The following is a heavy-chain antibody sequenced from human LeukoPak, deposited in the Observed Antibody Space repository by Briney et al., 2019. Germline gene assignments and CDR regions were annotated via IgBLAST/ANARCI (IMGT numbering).Heavy chain of an antibody. CDR1: GYTFTSYG. V-gene: IGHV1-18*01. D-gene: IGHD3-22*01. Sequence: ASVKVSCKASGYTFTSYGISWVRQAPGQGLEWMGWISAYNGNTNYAQKLQGRVTMTTDTSTSTAYMELRSLRSDDTAVYYCARDGIPNYYDSSGQSGYWGQGTLVTVSS. CDR2: ISAYNGNT. CDR3: ARDGIPNYYDSSGQSGY. J-gene: IGHJ4*02.